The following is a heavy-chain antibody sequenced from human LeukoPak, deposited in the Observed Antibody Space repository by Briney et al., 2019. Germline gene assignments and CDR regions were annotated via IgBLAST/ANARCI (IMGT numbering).Heavy chain of an antibody. Sequence: GGSLRLSCAASGFTFSSYAMNWVRQAPGKGLEWVSAIGSSGGNTYYADSVKGRFTISRDNAKNSLYLQMNSLRAEDTAVYYCARGYSNYGYAFDIWGQGTMVTVSS. J-gene: IGHJ3*02. V-gene: IGHV3-23*01. CDR2: IGSSGGNT. CDR3: ARGYSNYGYAFDI. D-gene: IGHD4-11*01. CDR1: GFTFSSYA.